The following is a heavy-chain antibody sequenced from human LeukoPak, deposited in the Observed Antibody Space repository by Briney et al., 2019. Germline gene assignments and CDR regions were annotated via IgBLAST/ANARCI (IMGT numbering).Heavy chain of an antibody. J-gene: IGHJ6*03. V-gene: IGHV3-30*02. CDR2: IRYDGSNK. Sequence: GGSLRLSCAASGFTFSSYGMHWVRQAPGKGLEWVAFIRYDGSNKYYADSVKGRFTISRDNSKNTLYLQMNSLRAEDTAVYYCAKVAYYDSSGSPPWALDYYYYMDVWGKGTTVTISS. D-gene: IGHD3-22*01. CDR3: AKVAYYDSSGSPPWALDYYYYMDV. CDR1: GFTFSSYG.